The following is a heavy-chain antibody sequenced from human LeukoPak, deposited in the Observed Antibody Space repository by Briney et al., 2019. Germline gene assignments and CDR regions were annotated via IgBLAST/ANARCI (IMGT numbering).Heavy chain of an antibody. J-gene: IGHJ4*02. CDR1: GGSISSSSYY. D-gene: IGHD3-22*01. Sequence: SETLSLTCTVSGGSISSSSYYWGWIRQPPGKGLEWIGSIYYSGSTYYNPSLKCRVTISVDTSKNQFSLKLSSVTAADTAVYYCASGVDYYDSSGYFDYWGQGTLVTVSS. CDR3: ASGVDYYDSSGYFDY. V-gene: IGHV4-39*01. CDR2: IYYSGST.